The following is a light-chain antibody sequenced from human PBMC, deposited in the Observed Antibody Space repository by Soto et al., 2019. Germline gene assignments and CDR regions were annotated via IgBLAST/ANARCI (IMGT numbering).Light chain of an antibody. V-gene: IGLV1-40*01. CDR3: QSYDISLSASSPSWV. CDR2: GNN. J-gene: IGLJ3*02. Sequence: QSVLTQPPSVSAAPGQKVTISCSGSSSNIGHNYVCWYQHLPGTAPKLLMYGNNNRPSGVPDRFSGSKSGTSASLAITGLQAEDEADYYCQSYDISLSASSPSWVFGGGTKLTVL. CDR1: SSNIGHNY.